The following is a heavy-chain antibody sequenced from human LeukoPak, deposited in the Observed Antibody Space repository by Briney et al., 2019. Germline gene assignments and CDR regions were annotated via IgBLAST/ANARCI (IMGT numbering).Heavy chain of an antibody. CDR2: IYYSGST. CDR3: ARGYYDIFNWFDP. CDR1: GGSISSSSSY. Sequence: SETLSLTCSVSGGSISSSSSYWGWIRQPPGKGLEWIGYIYYSGSTNYNPSLKSRVTISVDTSKNQFSLKLSSVTAADTAVYYCARGYYDIFNWFDPWGQGTLVTVSS. V-gene: IGHV4-61*05. J-gene: IGHJ5*02. D-gene: IGHD3-9*01.